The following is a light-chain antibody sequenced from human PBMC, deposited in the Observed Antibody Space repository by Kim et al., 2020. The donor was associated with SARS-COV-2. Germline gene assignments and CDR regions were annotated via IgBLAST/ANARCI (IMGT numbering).Light chain of an antibody. CDR3: QQYYNWPLT. CDR1: QRISSN. J-gene: IGKJ4*01. V-gene: IGKV3-15*01. Sequence: VATGEGATPPCRANQRISSNLAWYQQKSGQSPGLLIDGTSTRATGISDRFSGRGSGTEFTLTITSLQSEDFAVYYCQQYYNWPLTFGGGTKVDIK. CDR2: GTS.